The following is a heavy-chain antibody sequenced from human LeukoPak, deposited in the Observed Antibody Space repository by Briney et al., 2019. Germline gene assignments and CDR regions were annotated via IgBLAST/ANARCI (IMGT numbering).Heavy chain of an antibody. CDR1: GYTFTGYY. CDR2: INPNSGGT. V-gene: IGHV1-2*02. J-gene: IGHJ6*03. Sequence: ASVKVSCKASGYTFTGYYTHWVRQAPGQGLEWMGWINPNSGGTNYAQKFQGRVTMTRDTSISTAYMELSRLRSDDTAVYYCARGPYYDFWSGSADYYYYMDVWGKGTTVTVS. CDR3: ARGPYYDFWSGSADYYYYMDV. D-gene: IGHD3-3*01.